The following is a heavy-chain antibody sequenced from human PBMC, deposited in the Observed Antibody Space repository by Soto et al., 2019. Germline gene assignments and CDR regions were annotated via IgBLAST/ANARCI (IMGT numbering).Heavy chain of an antibody. CDR1: GYSISSGYY. CDR2: IYRSGST. J-gene: IGHJ4*02. D-gene: IGHD2-8*01. Sequence: SETLSLTCAVSGYSISSGYYWGWIRQPPGEGLEWIGSIYRSGSTYYNPSLKSRVTISVDTSKNQLSLKLSSVTAADTALYYCARGPANYYFDYWGQGALVTVSS. V-gene: IGHV4-38-2*01. CDR3: ARGPANYYFDY.